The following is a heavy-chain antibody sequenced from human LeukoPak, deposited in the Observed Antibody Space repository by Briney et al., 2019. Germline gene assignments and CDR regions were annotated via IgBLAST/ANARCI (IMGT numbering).Heavy chain of an antibody. CDR3: ARDVGESNYFDY. Sequence: RASVKVSCKASGYTFTGYDMHWVRQAPGQGLEWMGWINPNSGGTNYAQKFQGRVTMTRDTSISTAYMELSRLRSDDTAVYYCARDVGESNYFDYWGQGTLVTVSS. D-gene: IGHD3-16*01. CDR2: INPNSGGT. V-gene: IGHV1-2*02. CDR1: GYTFTGYD. J-gene: IGHJ4*02.